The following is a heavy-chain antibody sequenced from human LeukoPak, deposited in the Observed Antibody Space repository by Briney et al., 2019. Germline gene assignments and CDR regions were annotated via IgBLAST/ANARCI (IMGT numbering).Heavy chain of an antibody. V-gene: IGHV4-34*01. CDR3: ARGILDFWSGYPFDY. CDR2: INHSGGT. D-gene: IGHD3-3*01. Sequence: SETLSLTCTVSGGSISGYYWSWIRQPPGKGLEWIGEINHSGGTNCNPSLESRVSISVDTSKNQFSLNLTSVTAADTAVYYCARGILDFWSGYPFDYWGQGTLVTVSS. CDR1: GGSISGYY. J-gene: IGHJ4*02.